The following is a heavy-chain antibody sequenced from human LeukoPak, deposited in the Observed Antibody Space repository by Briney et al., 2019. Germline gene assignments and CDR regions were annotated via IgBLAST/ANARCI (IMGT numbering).Heavy chain of an antibody. V-gene: IGHV1-69*06. Sequence: ASVKVSCKASGGTFSSYAISWVRQAPGQGLEWMGGIIPIFGTANYAQKFQGRVTITADKSTSTAYMELSSLRSEDTAMYYCATNPEDIVVEDYYYYYGMDVWGKGTTVTVSS. D-gene: IGHD2-2*01. CDR1: GGTFSSYA. CDR2: IIPIFGTA. J-gene: IGHJ6*04. CDR3: ATNPEDIVVEDYYYYYGMDV.